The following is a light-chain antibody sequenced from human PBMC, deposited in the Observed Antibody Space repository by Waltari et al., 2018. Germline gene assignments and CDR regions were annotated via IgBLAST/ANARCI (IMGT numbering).Light chain of an antibody. CDR3: SSYTSSSTLYV. Sequence: QSALTQPPPVSGSPGQPIITSCTGTSSDVGVYNYVPWYQQHPGKPPKLMIYDVSKRPPGVSTRFSGSKSGTTASLTISGLQAEDEADYYCSSYTSSSTLYVFGTGTKVTVL. J-gene: IGLJ1*01. CDR2: DVS. V-gene: IGLV2-14*01. CDR1: SSDVGVYNY.